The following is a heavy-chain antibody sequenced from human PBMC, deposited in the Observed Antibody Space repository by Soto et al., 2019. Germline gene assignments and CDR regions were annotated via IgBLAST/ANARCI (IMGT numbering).Heavy chain of an antibody. CDR3: ARLSHVCGDYVGAFDS. J-gene: IGHJ3*02. CDR1: GYTFTTFW. V-gene: IGHV5-51*01. CDR2: MYPGDSET. D-gene: IGHD4-17*01. Sequence: GRSLEISCKGSGYTFTTFWIVWVRQLPGKGLEGIGIMYPGDSETRYSPSVRGQVTISAAKSITTVYLQWSSLKASDTAMYYCARLSHVCGDYVGAFDSWGQGPTVTV.